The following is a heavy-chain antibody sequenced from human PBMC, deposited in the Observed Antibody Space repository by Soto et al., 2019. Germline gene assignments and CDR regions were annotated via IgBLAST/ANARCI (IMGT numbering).Heavy chain of an antibody. D-gene: IGHD3-22*01. J-gene: IGHJ4*02. V-gene: IGHV3-30-3*01. CDR2: ISYAGSNK. CDR3: ARGRYYDSSYYYSYY. Sequence: QVQLVESGGAVVQPGRSLRLSCAASGFTFSNYAMHWVRQAPGKGLEWVAVISYAGSNKYYADSVKGRFTISRDNSKNTLDLQMNSLRAEYTAVDYCARGRYYDSSYYYSYYWGQGTLVTVAS. CDR1: GFTFSNYA.